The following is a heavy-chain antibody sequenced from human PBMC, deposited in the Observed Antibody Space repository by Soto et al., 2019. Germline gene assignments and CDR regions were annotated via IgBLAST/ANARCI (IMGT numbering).Heavy chain of an antibody. CDR2: ISYDGGNK. CDR1: GFTFSSYA. Sequence: QVQLVESGGGVVQPGRSLRLSCAASGFTFSSYAMHWVRQAPGKGLEWVAVISYDGGNKYYADSVKGRFTISRDNSKNTLYLQMNSLRAEDTAVYYCARGAGRWLQTTGIDYWCQGTLVTVSS. V-gene: IGHV3-30-3*01. D-gene: IGHD5-12*01. CDR3: ARGAGRWLQTTGIDY. J-gene: IGHJ4*02.